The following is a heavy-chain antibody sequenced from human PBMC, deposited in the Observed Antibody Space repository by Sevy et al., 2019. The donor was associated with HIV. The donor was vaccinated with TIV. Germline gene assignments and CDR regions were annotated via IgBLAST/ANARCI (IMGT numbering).Heavy chain of an antibody. CDR1: GFTVSTYG. Sequence: GGSLRLSCAASGFTVSTYGMHWVRQAPGKGLEWVAVVWYDGSNKYYADSVKGRFTISRDNSKNTLYLQMNRLRDEDTAVYYCARDPRGGTTMVYSDYWGQGTLVTVSS. D-gene: IGHD5-18*01. CDR3: ARDPRGGTTMVYSDY. V-gene: IGHV3-33*01. CDR2: VWYDGSNK. J-gene: IGHJ4*02.